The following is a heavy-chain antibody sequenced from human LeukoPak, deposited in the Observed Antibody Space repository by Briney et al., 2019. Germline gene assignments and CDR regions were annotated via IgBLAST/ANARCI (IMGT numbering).Heavy chain of an antibody. D-gene: IGHD6-19*01. J-gene: IGHJ4*02. Sequence: GGSLRLSCAASGFTFSSSAMSWVPQAPGKGLEWVSAIPGSGGYTYYADSVKGRFTISRDNSKNTLYLQMNSLRAEDTAVYYCARDYSSGWYLNYWGQGTLVTVSS. CDR1: GFTFSSSA. CDR2: IPGSGGYT. CDR3: ARDYSSGWYLNY. V-gene: IGHV3-23*01.